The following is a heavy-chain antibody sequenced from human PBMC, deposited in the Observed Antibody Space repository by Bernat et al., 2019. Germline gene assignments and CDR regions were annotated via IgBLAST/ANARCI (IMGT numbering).Heavy chain of an antibody. J-gene: IGHJ2*01. CDR2: IYYSGST. CDR3: ARDFTDYYDSSGYRSSYGDHWYFDL. CDR1: GGSISSGDYY. V-gene: IGHV4-30-4*01. Sequence: QVQLQESGPGLVKPSQTLSLTCTVSGGSISSGDYYWSWIRQPPGKGLEWIGYIYYSGSTYYNPSLKSRVTISVDTSKNQFSLKLSSVTAADTAVYYFARDFTDYYDSSGYRSSYGDHWYFDLWGRGTLVTVSS. D-gene: IGHD3-22*01.